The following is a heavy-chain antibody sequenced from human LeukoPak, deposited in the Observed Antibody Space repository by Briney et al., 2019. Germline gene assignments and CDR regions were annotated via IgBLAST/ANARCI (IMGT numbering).Heavy chain of an antibody. CDR3: ARVHGFLEWDYYMDV. Sequence: GGSLRLSCAASGFTFTSFWMTWVRQAPGKGLEWVANIKQDGSEKYYVDSVKGRFTISRDNAKNSLYLQMNSLRAEDTAVYYCARVHGFLEWDYYMDVWGKGTTVTVSS. CDR1: GFTFTSFW. V-gene: IGHV3-7*04. D-gene: IGHD3-3*01. CDR2: IKQDGSEK. J-gene: IGHJ6*03.